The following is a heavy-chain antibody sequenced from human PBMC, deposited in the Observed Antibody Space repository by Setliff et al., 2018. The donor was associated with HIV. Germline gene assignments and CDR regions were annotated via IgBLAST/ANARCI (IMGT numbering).Heavy chain of an antibody. Sequence: SETLSLTCTVSGGSVSDTSYYWGWIRQPPGKGLEWLANVYYSGGTYYNPSLNSRVTISVDTSRNQFSLKLTSVTAADTALYFCARLGDSGYDFRGYFDYWGHGNLVTVSS. V-gene: IGHV4-39*01. CDR1: GGSVSDTSYY. CDR3: ARLGDSGYDFRGYFDY. CDR2: VYYSGGT. J-gene: IGHJ4*01. D-gene: IGHD5-12*01.